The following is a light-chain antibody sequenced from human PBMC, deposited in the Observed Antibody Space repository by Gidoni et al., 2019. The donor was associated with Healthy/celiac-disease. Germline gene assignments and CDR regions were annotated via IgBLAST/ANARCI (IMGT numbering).Light chain of an antibody. J-gene: IGKJ1*01. CDR1: QSGLYRSNNQNY. CDR2: WAS. V-gene: IGKV4-1*01. CDR3: QRYYSPFWT. Sequence: DIVMTQSPEHLPVSPGETATINCTSSQSGLYRSNNQNYSAWYQQQPGQPPKLRIYWASTRESGAPDRFSGSGSGKDVTLTISSVQAEDVAVYYRQRYYSPFWTFXQXTKVEIK.